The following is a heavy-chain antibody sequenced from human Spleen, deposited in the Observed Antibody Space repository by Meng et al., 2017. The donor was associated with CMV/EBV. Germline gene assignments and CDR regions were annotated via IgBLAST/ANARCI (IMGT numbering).Heavy chain of an antibody. J-gene: IGHJ4*02. Sequence: GESLKISCAASGFTVSSNYMSWVRQAPGKGLEWVSVIYSGGSTYYADSVKGRFTISRDNSKNTLYLQMNSLRAEDTAVYYCARGRAARHFDYWGQGTRVTVSS. D-gene: IGHD6-6*01. CDR3: ARGRAARHFDY. CDR2: IYSGGST. V-gene: IGHV3-66*02. CDR1: GFTVSSNY.